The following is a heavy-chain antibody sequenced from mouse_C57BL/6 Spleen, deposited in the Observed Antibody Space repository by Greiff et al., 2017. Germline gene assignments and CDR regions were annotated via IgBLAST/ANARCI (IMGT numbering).Heavy chain of an antibody. CDR1: GYSFTSYY. V-gene: IGHV1-66*01. Sequence: QVQLQQSGPELVKPGASVKISCKASGYSFTSYYIHWVKQRPGQGLEWIGWIYPGSGHPTYNEKFKGKATLTADTSSSTAYMQLSSLTSEDSAVYYCARSKPFHYYGSSYWYFDVWGTGTTVTVSS. D-gene: IGHD1-1*01. J-gene: IGHJ1*03. CDR2: IYPGSGHP. CDR3: ARSKPFHYYGSSYWYFDV.